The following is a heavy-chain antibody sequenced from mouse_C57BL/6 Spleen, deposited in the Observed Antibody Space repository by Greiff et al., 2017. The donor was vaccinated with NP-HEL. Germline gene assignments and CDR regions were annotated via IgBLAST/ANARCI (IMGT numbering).Heavy chain of an antibody. D-gene: IGHD2-1*01. Sequence: VQLQESGAELVRPGTSVKVSCKASGYAFTNYLIEWVKQRPGQGLEWIGVINPGSGGTNYNEKFKGKATLTADKSSSTAYMQLSSLTSEDSAVYFCARRIYYGNLYYFDYWGQGTTLTVSS. V-gene: IGHV1-54*01. CDR1: GYAFTNYL. CDR3: ARRIYYGNLYYFDY. J-gene: IGHJ2*01. CDR2: INPGSGGT.